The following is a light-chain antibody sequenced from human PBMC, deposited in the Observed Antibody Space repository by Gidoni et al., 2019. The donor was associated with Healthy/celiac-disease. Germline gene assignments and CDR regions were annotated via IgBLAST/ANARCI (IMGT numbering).Light chain of an antibody. CDR1: QSISSW. CDR2: KAS. Sequence: DIQLTQSPSTLSASVGDRVTITCPASQSISSWLAWYQQKPGKAPKLLIYKASSLESGVPSRFSGSGSRTEFTLTISSLQPDDFATYYCQQYNSSPLTFGGGTKVEIK. J-gene: IGKJ4*01. CDR3: QQYNSSPLT. V-gene: IGKV1-5*03.